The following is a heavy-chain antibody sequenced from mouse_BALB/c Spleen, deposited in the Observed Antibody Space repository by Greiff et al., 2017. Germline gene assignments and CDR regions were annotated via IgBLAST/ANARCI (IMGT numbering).Heavy chain of an antibody. CDR3: AREDSHYYGYFSYAMDY. CDR1: GYTFTEYT. J-gene: IGHJ4*01. D-gene: IGHD1-2*01. V-gene: IGHV1-18*01. CDR2: INPNNGGT. Sequence: VQLKQSGPELVKPGASVKISCKTSGYTFTEYTMHWVKQSHGKSLEWIGGINPNNGGTSYNQKFKGKATLTVDKSSSTAYMELRSLTSEDSAVYYCAREDSHYYGYFSYAMDYWGQGTSVTVSS.